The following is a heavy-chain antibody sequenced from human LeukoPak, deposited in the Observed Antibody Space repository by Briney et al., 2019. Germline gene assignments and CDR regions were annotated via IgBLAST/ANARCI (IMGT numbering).Heavy chain of an antibody. CDR2: MNPNSGNT. CDR3: ARADYDTSASTRKQIDY. D-gene: IGHD3-22*01. CDR1: GGTFSSYD. Sequence: ASVKVPCKASGGTFSSYDINWVRQATGQGLEWMGWMNPNSGNTAYAQKFQGRVTMTRNTSISTAYMELSSLKSEDTAVYFCARADYDTSASTRKQIDYWGQGTLVTVSS. V-gene: IGHV1-8*02. J-gene: IGHJ4*02.